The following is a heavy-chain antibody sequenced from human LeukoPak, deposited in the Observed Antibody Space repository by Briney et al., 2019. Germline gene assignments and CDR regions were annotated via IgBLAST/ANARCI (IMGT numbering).Heavy chain of an antibody. CDR2: LNPNSGGT. CDR3: ARDYGFGNLLLFFDY. D-gene: IGHD3-16*02. J-gene: IGHJ4*02. CDR1: GYTFTDYY. Sequence: SVKVSCKASGYTFTDYYIHWVRQAPGEGLEWMGWLNPNSGGTHYAQKFQGKATMSRDTSLSTAYMELSRLTSDDTALFYCARDYGFGNLLLFFDYWGQGTLVTVSS. V-gene: IGHV1-2*02.